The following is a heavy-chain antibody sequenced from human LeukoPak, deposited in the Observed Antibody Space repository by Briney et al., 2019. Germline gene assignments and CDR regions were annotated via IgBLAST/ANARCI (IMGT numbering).Heavy chain of an antibody. CDR3: ARGLRIVGGTMDYGMDV. V-gene: IGHV3-23*01. CDR1: GFIFSRYSSYA. J-gene: IGHJ6*02. D-gene: IGHD1-26*01. Sequence: GGSLRLSCEGSGFIFSRYSSYAMNWVRQAPGKGLEWVAAISGGGDVTNYADSVKGRFTISRDNSKNTLYLQMNSLRAEDTAVYSCARGLRIVGGTMDYGMDVWGQGTTVTVSS. CDR2: ISGGGDVT.